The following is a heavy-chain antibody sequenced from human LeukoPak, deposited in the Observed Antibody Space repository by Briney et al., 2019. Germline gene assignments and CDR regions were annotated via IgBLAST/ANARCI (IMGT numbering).Heavy chain of an antibody. CDR2: ISYDGSNK. CDR1: GFTFSSYA. J-gene: IGHJ4*02. D-gene: IGHD2-15*01. V-gene: IGHV3-30*04. Sequence: GGSLRLSCAASGFTFSSYAMHWVRQAPGKGLEGVAVISYDGSNKYYADSVKGRFTISRDNSKNTLYLQMNSLRAEDTAVYYCARDYCSGGSCYSDYWGQGTLVTVSS. CDR3: ARDYCSGGSCYSDY.